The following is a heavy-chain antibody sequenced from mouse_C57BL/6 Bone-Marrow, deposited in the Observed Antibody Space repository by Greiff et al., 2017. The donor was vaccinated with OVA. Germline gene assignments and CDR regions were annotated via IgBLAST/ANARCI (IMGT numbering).Heavy chain of an antibody. J-gene: IGHJ2*01. CDR3: ARWAIYYGNLDD. D-gene: IGHD2-1*01. Sequence: LEESGPELVKPGASVKISCKASGYSFTDYNMNWVKQSNGKSLEWIGVINPNYGTTSYNQKFKGKATLTVDKSSSTAYMQLNSLTSEDSAVYYCARWAIYYGNLDDWGQGTTLTVSS. CDR2: INPNYGTT. V-gene: IGHV1-39*01. CDR1: GYSFTDYN.